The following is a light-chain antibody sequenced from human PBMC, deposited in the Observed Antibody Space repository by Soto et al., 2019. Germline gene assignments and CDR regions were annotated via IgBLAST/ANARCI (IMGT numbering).Light chain of an antibody. CDR2: GAS. CDR3: QQRQYWPPIT. J-gene: IGKJ5*01. V-gene: IGKV3D-20*02. CDR1: QSVSSDY. Sequence: EIVLTQSPNTLSLSPGERATLSCRASQSVSSDYLVWYQQKPGQAPRLLIYGASSRATGIPDRFSGSGSGTDFTLTISSLEPEDFAIYYCQQRQYWPPITFGQGTRLEIK.